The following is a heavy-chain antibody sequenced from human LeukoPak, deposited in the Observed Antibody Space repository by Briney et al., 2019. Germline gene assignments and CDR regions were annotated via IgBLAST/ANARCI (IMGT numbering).Heavy chain of an antibody. J-gene: IGHJ4*02. Sequence: SGGSLRLSCAASGNYWMHWVRQAPGKGLVWVSHINGDGSWTTYADSVKGRFTISKGNAKNTVYLQMNNLRAEDTAVYYCVSFYETYWGRGTLVAVSS. V-gene: IGHV3-74*01. CDR2: INGDGSWT. CDR1: GNYW. CDR3: VSFYETY. D-gene: IGHD2-2*01.